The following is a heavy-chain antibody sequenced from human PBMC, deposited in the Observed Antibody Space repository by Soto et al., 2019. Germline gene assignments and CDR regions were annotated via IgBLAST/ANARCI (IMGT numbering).Heavy chain of an antibody. D-gene: IGHD3-3*01. Sequence: SKTLSLTCTVSGYFIGTGYYWVCIRQPPGKGLELIGNIFHSGSTYYNPCLSGRVTISLDTSKNQFSLKLTSMTGEDTAVLYCTRGLEWSGNEYWGEGRLVTVSS. J-gene: IGHJ4*02. V-gene: IGHV4-38-2*02. CDR2: IFHSGST. CDR1: GYFIGTGYY. CDR3: TRGLEWSGNEY.